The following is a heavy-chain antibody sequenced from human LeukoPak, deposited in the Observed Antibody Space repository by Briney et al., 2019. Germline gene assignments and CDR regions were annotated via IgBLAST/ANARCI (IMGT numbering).Heavy chain of an antibody. CDR3: ARPLNSPVGAWFDP. J-gene: IGHJ5*02. CDR2: IYYSGST. V-gene: IGHV4-39*01. Sequence: SETLTLTCTVSGGSISSSSYYWGWIRQPPGKGLEWIGSIYYSGSTYYNPSLKSRVTISVDTSKNQFSLKLSSVTAADTAVYYCARPLNSPVGAWFDPWGQGTLVTVSS. CDR1: GGSISSSSYY. D-gene: IGHD4-23*01.